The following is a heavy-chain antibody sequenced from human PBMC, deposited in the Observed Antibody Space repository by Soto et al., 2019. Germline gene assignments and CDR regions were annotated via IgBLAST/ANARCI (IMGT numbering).Heavy chain of an antibody. J-gene: IGHJ3*01. Sequence: GGSVRLSCAASGFTFISYDLHWVRQAPGKGLEWVSGIGSAGDTYYADSVNGRFTISRENAKKSLSLHMNNLRAGDTAVYYCARGGTVIGAFDFWGQGTVVTVSS. CDR3: ARGGTVIGAFDF. D-gene: IGHD2-21*01. CDR2: IGSAGDT. CDR1: GFTFISYD. V-gene: IGHV3-13*01.